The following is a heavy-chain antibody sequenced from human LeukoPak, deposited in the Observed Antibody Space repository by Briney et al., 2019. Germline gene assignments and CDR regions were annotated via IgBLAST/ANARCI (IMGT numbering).Heavy chain of an antibody. CDR3: ARVHRLVPGPFHI. D-gene: IGHD6-6*01. V-gene: IGHV4-59*01. CDR1: GASISSYY. Sequence: SETLSLTCTVSGASISSYYWSWLRQPPGKGLEWIGNIYYSGSTNYNPSLKSRVTISVDTSKNQFSLNLRSVTAADTAVFYCARVHRLVPGPFHIWGQGTMVIVSS. CDR2: IYYSGST. J-gene: IGHJ3*02.